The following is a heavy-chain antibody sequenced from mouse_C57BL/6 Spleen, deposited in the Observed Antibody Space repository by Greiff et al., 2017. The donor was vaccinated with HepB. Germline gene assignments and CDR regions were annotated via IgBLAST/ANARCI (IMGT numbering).Heavy chain of an antibody. Sequence: EVQGVESGGDLVKPGGSLKLSCAASGFTFSSYGMSWVRQTPDKRLEWVATISSGGSYTYYPESVKGRFTISRDNAKNTLYLQMSSLKSEDTAMYYCARRNYGSSSFDYWGQGTTLTVSS. CDR1: GFTFSSYG. V-gene: IGHV5-6*01. CDR2: ISSGGSYT. CDR3: ARRNYGSSSFDY. D-gene: IGHD1-1*01. J-gene: IGHJ2*01.